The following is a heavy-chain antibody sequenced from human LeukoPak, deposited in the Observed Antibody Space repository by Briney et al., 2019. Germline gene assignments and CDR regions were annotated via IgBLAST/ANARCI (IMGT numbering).Heavy chain of an antibody. J-gene: IGHJ4*02. CDR1: GFTFSSYG. D-gene: IGHD3-3*01. CDR3: ARGQIFGVVITPPSFDY. V-gene: IGHV3-30*02. CDR2: IRYDGSNK. Sequence: PGGSLRLSCAASGFTFSSYGMHWVRQAPGKGLEWVAFIRYDGSNKYYADSVKGRFTISRDNSKNTLYLQMNSLRAEDTAVYYCARGQIFGVVITPPSFDYWGQGTLVTVSS.